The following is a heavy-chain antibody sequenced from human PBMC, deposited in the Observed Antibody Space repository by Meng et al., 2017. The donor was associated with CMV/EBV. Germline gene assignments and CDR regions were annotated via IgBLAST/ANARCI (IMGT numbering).Heavy chain of an antibody. J-gene: IGHJ4*02. CDR1: GYTFTGYY. CDR3: ARMVSSGYYYFDY. CDR2: ITPMSGGT. D-gene: IGHD6-19*01. Sequence: ASVKVSCKASGYTFTGYYIHWVRQAPGHGLEWMGWITPMSGGTNYAQKFQGRVTMTRDASISTAYMELSRLRSDDTAVYYCARMVSSGYYYFDYWGQGTLVTVSS. V-gene: IGHV1-2*02.